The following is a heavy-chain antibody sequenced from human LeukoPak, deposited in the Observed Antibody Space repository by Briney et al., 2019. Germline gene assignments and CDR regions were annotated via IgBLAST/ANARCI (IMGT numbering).Heavy chain of an antibody. CDR3: ARGDSMVRGVIITFPYGMDV. CDR1: GYTFTSYD. V-gene: IGHV1-8*01. Sequence: ASVKVSCKASGYTFTSYDIIWVRQATGQGLEWMGWMNPNSGNTGYAQKFQGRVTMTRNTSISTAYMELSSLRSEDTAVYYCARGDSMVRGVIITFPYGMDVWGQGTTVTVSS. CDR2: MNPNSGNT. D-gene: IGHD3-10*01. J-gene: IGHJ6*02.